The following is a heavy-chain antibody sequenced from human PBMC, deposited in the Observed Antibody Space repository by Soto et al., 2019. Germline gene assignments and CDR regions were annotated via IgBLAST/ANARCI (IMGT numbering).Heavy chain of an antibody. CDR1: GFTFTSSA. D-gene: IGHD6-6*01. J-gene: IGHJ5*02. CDR2: IVVGSGNS. Sequence: SVKVSCKASGFTFTSSAVQWVRQARGQRLEWKGWIVVGSGNSNYAQKFQERVTITRDMSTSTAYMELSSLRSEDTAVYYCAAEGYSSSLYDWFDPWGQGTLVTVSS. V-gene: IGHV1-58*01. CDR3: AAEGYSSSLYDWFDP.